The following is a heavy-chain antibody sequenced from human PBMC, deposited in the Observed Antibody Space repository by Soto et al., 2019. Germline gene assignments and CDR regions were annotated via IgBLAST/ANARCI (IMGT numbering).Heavy chain of an antibody. CDR2: ISYDGSNK. J-gene: IGHJ4*02. CDR1: GFTFSSYG. CDR3: AKDLARYDSSGYGFDY. V-gene: IGHV3-30*18. D-gene: IGHD3-22*01. Sequence: GGSLRLSCAASGFTFSSYGMHWVRQAPGKGLEWVAVISYDGSNKYYADAVKGRFTISRDNSKNTLYLQMNSLRAEDTAVYYCAKDLARYDSSGYGFDYWGQGTLVTVSS.